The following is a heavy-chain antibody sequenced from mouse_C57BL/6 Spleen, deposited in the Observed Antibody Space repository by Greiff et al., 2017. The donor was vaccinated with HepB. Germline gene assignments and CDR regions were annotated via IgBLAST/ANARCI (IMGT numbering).Heavy chain of an antibody. V-gene: IGHV1-82*01. CDR3: AREGVLLRYPVGY. Sequence: QVQLQQSGPELVKPGASVKISCKASGYAFSSSWMNWVKQRPGKGLEWIGRIYPGDGDTNYNGKFKGKATLTADKSSSTAYMQLSSLTSEDSAVYFCAREGVLLRYPVGYWGQGTTLTVSS. D-gene: IGHD1-1*01. CDR1: GYAFSSSW. J-gene: IGHJ2*01. CDR2: IYPGDGDT.